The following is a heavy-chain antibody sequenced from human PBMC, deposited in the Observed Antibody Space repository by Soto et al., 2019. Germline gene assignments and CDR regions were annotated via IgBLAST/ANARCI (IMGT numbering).Heavy chain of an antibody. V-gene: IGHV3-30*18. J-gene: IGHJ6*02. CDR3: AKEGPGPYYYYGMDV. CDR2: ISYDGSNK. D-gene: IGHD3-10*01. Sequence: GGSLRLSCAASGFTFSSYGMHWVRQAPGKWLEWVAVISYDGSNKYYADSVKGRFTISRDNSKNTLYLQMNSLRAEDTAVYYCAKEGPGPYYYYGMDVWGQGTTVTVSS. CDR1: GFTFSSYG.